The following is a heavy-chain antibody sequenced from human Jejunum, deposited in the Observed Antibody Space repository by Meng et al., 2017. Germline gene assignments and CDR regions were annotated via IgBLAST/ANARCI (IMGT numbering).Heavy chain of an antibody. CDR1: GYTFTSYG. J-gene: IGHJ3*02. CDR2: ISTHNSDS. Sequence: ASVKVSCKTSGYTFTSYGVSWVRQAPGQGLEWMGYISTHNSDSNYAQKFQGRVTMTTDTSTNTAYVELRSLRSDDTAVYYCARDRGYRPDTFDIWGQGTMVTVSS. CDR3: ARDRGYRPDTFDI. D-gene: IGHD6-25*01. V-gene: IGHV1-18*01.